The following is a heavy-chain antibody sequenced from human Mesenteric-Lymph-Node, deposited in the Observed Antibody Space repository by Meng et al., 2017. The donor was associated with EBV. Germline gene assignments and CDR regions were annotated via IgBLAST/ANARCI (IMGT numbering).Heavy chain of an antibody. J-gene: IGHJ4*02. CDR2: ISFDGSNR. CDR1: GFTFSSYA. D-gene: IGHD3-16*01. V-gene: IGHV3-30*04. Sequence: QVQLVESGGGVVQPGRSLRLSCAASGFTFSSYAMHWVRQAPGTGLEWVAVISFDGSNRYYADSVKGRFTISRDNAKNTLYLQMNSLRVEDTAMYYCARAMIDYWGQGTLVTVSS. CDR3: ARAMIDY.